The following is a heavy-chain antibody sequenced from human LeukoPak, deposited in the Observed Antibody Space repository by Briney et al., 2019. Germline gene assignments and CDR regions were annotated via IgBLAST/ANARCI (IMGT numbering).Heavy chain of an antibody. V-gene: IGHV4-59*01. CDR3: ASGEQWLVAFDY. J-gene: IGHJ4*02. Sequence: SETLSLTCAVYGGSFSGYYWSWIRQPPGKGLEWIGYIYYSGSTNYNPSLKSRVTISVDTSKNQFSLKLSSVTAADTAVYYCASGEQWLVAFDYWGQGTLVTVSS. CDR1: GGSFSGYY. D-gene: IGHD6-19*01. CDR2: IYYSGST.